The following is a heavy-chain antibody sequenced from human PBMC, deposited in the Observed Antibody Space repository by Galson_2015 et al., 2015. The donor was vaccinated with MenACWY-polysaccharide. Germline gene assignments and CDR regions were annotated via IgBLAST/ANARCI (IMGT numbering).Heavy chain of an antibody. V-gene: IGHV3-23*01. CDR1: GFSFSANG. CDR3: AKVGPRSSWSIGIDY. J-gene: IGHJ4*02. Sequence: LTLSCAASGFSFSANGLSWVRQAPGRGLEWVSGSGSGGGLYYADSVKGRFTVSRDNSKNTLHLQMNNLRAEDTAVYYCAKVGPRSSWSIGIDYWGQGTLIAVSS. CDR2: SGSGGGL. D-gene: IGHD6-13*01.